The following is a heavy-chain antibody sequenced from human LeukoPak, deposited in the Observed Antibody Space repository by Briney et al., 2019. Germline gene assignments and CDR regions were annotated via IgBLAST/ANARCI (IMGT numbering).Heavy chain of an antibody. CDR1: DYSISSGDY. CDR2: IYHSGST. D-gene: IGHD3-22*01. V-gene: IGHV4-38-2*01. CDR3: ARSPYYLDSSGYHGAYYFDY. J-gene: IGHJ4*02. Sequence: PSETLSLTCAVSDYSISSGDYWGWIRQPPGKGLEWTGSIYHSGSTYNNPSLKSRVTMSVDTSKNQFSLKLSSVTAADTAVYYCARSPYYLDSSGYHGAYYFDYWGQGTLITVSS.